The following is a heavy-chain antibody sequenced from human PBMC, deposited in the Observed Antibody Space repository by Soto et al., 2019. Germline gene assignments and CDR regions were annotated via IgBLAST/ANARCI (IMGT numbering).Heavy chain of an antibody. CDR2: ISAYNGNT. CDR1: GYTFTSYG. D-gene: IGHD2-15*01. J-gene: IGHJ5*02. Sequence: QVQLVQSGAEVKKPGASVKVSCKASGYTFTSYGISWVRQAPGQGLEWMGWISAYNGNTNYAQKLRGRVTMTTDTATSTAYMELRSLRSDDTAVYYCARDLPDRYCSGGSGYPGGWFDPWGQGTLVTVSS. CDR3: ARDLPDRYCSGGSGYPGGWFDP. V-gene: IGHV1-18*01.